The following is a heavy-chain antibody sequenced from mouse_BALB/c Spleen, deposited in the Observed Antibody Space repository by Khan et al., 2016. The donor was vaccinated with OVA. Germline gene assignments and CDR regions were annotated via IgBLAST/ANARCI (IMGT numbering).Heavy chain of an antibody. CDR1: GYTFTSNT. CDR2: INPRSGYT. D-gene: IGHD2-14*01. CDR3: ARRTTGYAMDY. J-gene: IGHJ4*01. V-gene: IGHV1-4*01. Sequence: VQLQESGAELARPGASVKRSCKASGYTFTSNTMHWVKQRPGQGLEWIAYINPRSGYTIYNQKFKDKATLTADISSSTAYMQLSSLTSDDSAVYYCARRTTGYAMDYWGQGTSVTVSS.